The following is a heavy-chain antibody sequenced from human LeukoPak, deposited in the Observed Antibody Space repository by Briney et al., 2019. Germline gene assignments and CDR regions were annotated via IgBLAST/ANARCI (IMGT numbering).Heavy chain of an antibody. Sequence: PGGSLRLSCAASGFTVSSNYMSWVRQAPGKVPEWVSYIDARSGITYYADSVQGRFTISRDNAQESVFLQMNSLRADDTAVYYCARTYDFGRGPPGDAIDNWGPGTLVTVSS. CDR3: ARTYDFGRGPPGDAIDN. CDR1: GFTVSSNY. CDR2: IDARSGIT. D-gene: IGHD3-3*01. V-gene: IGHV3-48*01. J-gene: IGHJ3*02.